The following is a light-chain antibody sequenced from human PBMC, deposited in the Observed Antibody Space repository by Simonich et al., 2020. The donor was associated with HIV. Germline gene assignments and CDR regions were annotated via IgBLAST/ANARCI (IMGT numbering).Light chain of an antibody. Sequence: DIVMTQSPDSLAVSLGERATINCKSSQCVLYSSNNKNYLAWYQQKPGQPPKLLIYWASTRESGVPDRFSSSGSGTDFTLTISSLQAEDVAVYYCQQYYSTPPTFGQGTKVEIK. CDR2: WAS. J-gene: IGKJ1*01. CDR1: QCVLYSSNNKNY. V-gene: IGKV4-1*01. CDR3: QQYYSTPPT.